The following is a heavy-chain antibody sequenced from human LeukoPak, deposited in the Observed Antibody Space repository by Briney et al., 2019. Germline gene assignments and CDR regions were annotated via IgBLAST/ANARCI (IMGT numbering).Heavy chain of an antibody. J-gene: IGHJ6*02. CDR1: GFTFSSYG. Sequence: PGGSLRLSCAASGFTFSSYGMHWVRQAPGKGLEWVAVISYDGSNKYYADSVKGRFTISRDNSKNTLYLQMNSLRAEDTAVYYCARVFYYYYYGMDVWGQGTTVTVSS. CDR3: ARVFYYYYYGMDV. V-gene: IGHV3-30*03. CDR2: ISYDGSNK.